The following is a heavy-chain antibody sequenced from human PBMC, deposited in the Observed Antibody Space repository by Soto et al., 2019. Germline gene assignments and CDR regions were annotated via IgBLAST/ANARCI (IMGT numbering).Heavy chain of an antibody. CDR2: ISSSGYI. J-gene: IGHJ6*02. D-gene: IGHD2-15*01. CDR1: GFNFNSYT. CDR3: ARDCGGGSCYPGMDV. Sequence: PGGSLRLSCAASGFNFNSYTINWVRQAPGKRLEWLSSISSSGYIFSTDSVRGRFTISRDNAKNSVYLQINSLRAEDTAVYFCARDCGGGSCYPGMDVWGQGTTVTVS. V-gene: IGHV3-21*01.